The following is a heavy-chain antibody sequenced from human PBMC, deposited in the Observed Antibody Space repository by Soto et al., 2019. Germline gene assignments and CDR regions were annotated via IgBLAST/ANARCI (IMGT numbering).Heavy chain of an antibody. D-gene: IGHD5-18*01. Sequence: GGSLRLSCAASGFTFSSYGMHWVRQAPGKGLEWVAVISYDGSNKYYADSVKGRFTISRDNAKNSLYLQINTLRVEDTAVYYCAGLDTALLKTAGYWGQGTLVTVSS. J-gene: IGHJ4*02. V-gene: IGHV3-30*03. CDR2: ISYDGSNK. CDR1: GFTFSSYG. CDR3: AGLDTALLKTAGY.